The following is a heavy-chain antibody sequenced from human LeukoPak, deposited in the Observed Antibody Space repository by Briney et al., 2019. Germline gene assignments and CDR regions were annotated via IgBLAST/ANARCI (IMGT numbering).Heavy chain of an antibody. J-gene: IGHJ4*02. Sequence: PSQTLSLTCTVSGGSISSGDYYWSWIRQPPGKGLEWIGYIYYSGSTYYNPSLKSRVTISVDTSKNQFSLKLSSVTAADTAVYYCAGVIAAAVFPPFDYWGQGTLVTVSS. CDR3: AGVIAAAVFPPFDY. D-gene: IGHD6-13*01. CDR2: IYYSGST. CDR1: GGSISSGDYY. V-gene: IGHV4-30-4*01.